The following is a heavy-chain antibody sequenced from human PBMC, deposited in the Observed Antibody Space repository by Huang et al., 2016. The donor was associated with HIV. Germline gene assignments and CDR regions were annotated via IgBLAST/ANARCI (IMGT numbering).Heavy chain of an antibody. CDR3: ARRYNWNYVAHGFDI. D-gene: IGHD1-7*01. CDR1: GFTFSDYS. J-gene: IGHJ3*02. CDR2: ISGSSTYI. V-gene: IGHV3-21*06. Sequence: EVQLVESGGGLVRPGGSLTLSCAAFGFTFSDYSMSWVRQAPGKGLEWVSHISGSSTYIYYVDSVKGRFAISRYNAKNLLFLQMNSLRAEDTALYYCARRYNWNYVAHGFDIWGQGTMVTVSS.